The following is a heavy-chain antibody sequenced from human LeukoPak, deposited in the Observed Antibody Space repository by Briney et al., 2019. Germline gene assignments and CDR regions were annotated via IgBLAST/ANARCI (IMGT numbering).Heavy chain of an antibody. CDR3: ANLYGDFGLDY. V-gene: IGHV3-30*18. Sequence: PGGSLRLSCAASGFTFSSYGMHWVRRPPGKGLEWVAVISYDGINKYHADSVKGRFTISRDNSKNTLYLQMNSQRAEDTALYYCANLYGDFGLDYWGQGTLVTVSS. CDR1: GFTFSSYG. CDR2: ISYDGINK. D-gene: IGHD4-17*01. J-gene: IGHJ4*02.